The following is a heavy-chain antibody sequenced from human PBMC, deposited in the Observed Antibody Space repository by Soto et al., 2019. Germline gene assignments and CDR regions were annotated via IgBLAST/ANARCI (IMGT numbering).Heavy chain of an antibody. Sequence: ASVKVSCKASGYTFTSYGISWVRQAPGQGLEWMGWISAYNGNTNYAQELQGRVTMTTDTSTSTAYMELRSLRSDDTAVYYCARDTIFGVVITHYYYGMDVWGQGTTVTV. V-gene: IGHV1-18*01. CDR2: ISAYNGNT. J-gene: IGHJ6*02. D-gene: IGHD3-3*01. CDR1: GYTFTSYG. CDR3: ARDTIFGVVITHYYYGMDV.